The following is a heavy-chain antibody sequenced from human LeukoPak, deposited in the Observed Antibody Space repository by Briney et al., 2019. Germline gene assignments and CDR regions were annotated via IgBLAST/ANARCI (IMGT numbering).Heavy chain of an antibody. Sequence: GGSLRLSCAASGFTFSNYGMHWVHQAPGKGLEWVAIIWYDGSNKYYTDSVKGRFTISRDNSKNTLYLQMNSLRAEDTAVYYCATVRGYSGSWYADYWGQGTLVTVSS. CDR2: IWYDGSNK. CDR1: GFTFSNYG. CDR3: ATVRGYSGSWYADY. D-gene: IGHD6-13*01. J-gene: IGHJ4*02. V-gene: IGHV3-33*01.